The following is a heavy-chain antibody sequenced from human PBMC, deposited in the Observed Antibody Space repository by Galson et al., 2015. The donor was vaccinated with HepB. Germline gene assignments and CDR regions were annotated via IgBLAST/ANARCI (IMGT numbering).Heavy chain of an antibody. Sequence: SLRLSCAASGFTFSSYAMSWVRQAPGKGLEWVSAISGSGGSTYYADSVKGRFTTSRDNSKNTLYLQMNSLRAEDTAVYYCAKDFMVRGVISVSCYYYGMDVWGQGTTVTVSS. CDR3: AKDFMVRGVISVSCYYYGMDV. D-gene: IGHD3-10*01. CDR2: ISGSGGST. V-gene: IGHV3-23*01. J-gene: IGHJ6*02. CDR1: GFTFSSYA.